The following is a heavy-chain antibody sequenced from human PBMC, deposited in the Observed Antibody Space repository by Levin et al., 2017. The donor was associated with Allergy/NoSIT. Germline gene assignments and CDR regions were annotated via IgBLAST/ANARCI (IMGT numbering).Heavy chain of an antibody. Sequence: GESLKISCKGSGYSFTSYWIGWVRQMPGKGLEWMGIIYPGDSDTRYSPSFQGQVTISADKSISTAYLQWSSLKASDTAMYYCARADYDYVWGSYRYEFDYWGQGTLVTVSS. CDR1: GYSFTSYW. D-gene: IGHD3-16*02. CDR3: ARADYDYVWGSYRYEFDY. V-gene: IGHV5-51*01. J-gene: IGHJ4*02. CDR2: IYPGDSDT.